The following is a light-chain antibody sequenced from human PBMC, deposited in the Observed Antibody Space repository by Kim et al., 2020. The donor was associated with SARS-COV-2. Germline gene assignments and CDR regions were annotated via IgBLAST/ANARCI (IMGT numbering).Light chain of an antibody. CDR1: QSVSSN. J-gene: IGKJ1*01. Sequence: VSPGERAPLSCRASQSVSSNLAWYQQKPGQAPRLLIYGASTRATGIPARFSGSGSGTEFTLTISSLQSEDFAVYYCQQFHDWPRTFGQGTKVEIK. V-gene: IGKV3-15*01. CDR3: QQFHDWPRT. CDR2: GAS.